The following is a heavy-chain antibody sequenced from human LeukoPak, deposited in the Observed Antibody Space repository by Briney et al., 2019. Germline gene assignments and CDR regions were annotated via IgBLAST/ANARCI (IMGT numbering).Heavy chain of an antibody. D-gene: IGHD3-22*01. CDR3: ARYDSSGYNSY. Sequence: SETLSLTCTVSSASISSHSWSWVRQPPGKRLEWIGYIYYTGSTNYNPSLKSRLTISIDTSKNQFSLTLSSVTAADTAVYYCARYDSSGYNSYWGQGTLSPSPQ. V-gene: IGHV4-59*11. J-gene: IGHJ4*02. CDR2: IYYTGST. CDR1: SASISSHS.